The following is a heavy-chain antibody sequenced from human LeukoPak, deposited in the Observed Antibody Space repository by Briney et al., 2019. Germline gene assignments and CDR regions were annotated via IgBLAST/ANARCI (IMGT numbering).Heavy chain of an antibody. CDR2: IYHSGST. CDR1: GYSISSGYY. Sequence: PSETLSLTCAVSGYSISSGYYWGWIRQPPGKGLEWIGSIYHSGSTYYNPSLKSRVTISVDTSKNQFSLKLSSVTAADTAVYYCASYGMATIRGKSDYWGQGTLVTVSS. V-gene: IGHV4-38-2*01. D-gene: IGHD5-24*01. CDR3: ASYGMATIRGKSDY. J-gene: IGHJ4*02.